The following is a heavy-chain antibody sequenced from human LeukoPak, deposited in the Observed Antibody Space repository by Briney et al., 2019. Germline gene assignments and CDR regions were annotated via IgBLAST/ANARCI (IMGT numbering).Heavy chain of an antibody. D-gene: IGHD3-22*01. CDR2: IKQDGSEK. J-gene: IGHJ4*02. CDR3: AGTPGEKWLLDY. V-gene: IGHV3-7*01. CDR1: GFIFGSYW. Sequence: PGGSLRLSCAASGFIFGSYWMGWVRHTPGKGLEWVANIKQDGSEKYYVDSVKGRFTISRDNAKNSLYLQMNSLRAEDTATYYCAGTPGEKWLLDYWGQGTLVTVSS.